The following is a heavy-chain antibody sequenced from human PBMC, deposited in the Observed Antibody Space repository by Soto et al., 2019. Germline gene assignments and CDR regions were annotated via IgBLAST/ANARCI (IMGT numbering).Heavy chain of an antibody. D-gene: IGHD5-18*01. CDR2: ISAYNGNT. V-gene: IGHV1-18*01. CDR1: GYTFTSYG. J-gene: IGHJ6*02. CDR3: ARRYSSGGAYGMDV. Sequence: GASVKVSCKASGYTFTSYGTSWVRQAPGQGLEWMGWISAYNGNTNYAQKLQGRVTMTTDTSTSTAYMELRSLRSDDTAVYYCARRYSSGGAYGMDVWGQGTTVTVSS.